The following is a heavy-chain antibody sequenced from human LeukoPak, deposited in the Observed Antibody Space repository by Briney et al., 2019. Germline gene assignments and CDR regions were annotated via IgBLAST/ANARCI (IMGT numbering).Heavy chain of an antibody. CDR3: ARGLRDYYYYCYMDV. D-gene: IGHD4-17*01. V-gene: IGHV4-39*01. CDR2: IYYSGST. Sequence: PSETLSLTCTVSGGSISSSSYYWGWIRQPPGKGLEWIGSIYYSGSTYYNPSLKSRVTISVDTSKNQFSLKLSSVTAADTAVYYCARGLRDYYYYCYMDVWGKGTTVTISS. CDR1: GGSISSSSYY. J-gene: IGHJ6*03.